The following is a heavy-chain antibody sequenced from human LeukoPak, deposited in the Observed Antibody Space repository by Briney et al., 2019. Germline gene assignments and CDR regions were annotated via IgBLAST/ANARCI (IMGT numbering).Heavy chain of an antibody. CDR1: GFTFSSYA. CDR3: ARGVARGVPAAFY. D-gene: IGHD2-2*01. Sequence: GRSLRLSCAASGFTFSSYATHWVRQAPGKGLEWVAVISYDGSNKYYADSVKGRFTISRDNSKNTLYLQMNSLRAEDTAVYYCARGVARGVPAAFYWGQGTLVTVSS. J-gene: IGHJ4*02. V-gene: IGHV3-30*04. CDR2: ISYDGSNK.